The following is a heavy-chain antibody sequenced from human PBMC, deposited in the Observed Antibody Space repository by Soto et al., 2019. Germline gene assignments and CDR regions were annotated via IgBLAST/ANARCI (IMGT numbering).Heavy chain of an antibody. V-gene: IGHV4-59*08. CDR1: GGSITGYY. J-gene: IGHJ4*02. CDR3: ARRNYGEEGYFFAF. D-gene: IGHD4-17*01. CDR2: IYDSGTT. Sequence: QVQLRESGPGLVRPSETLSLTCTVSGGSITGYYWSWIRQPPGQGLEWIGYIYDSGTTTYNAALKCRVTSSADTSNNPFSLNLRSVTAADTAVYYCARRNYGEEGYFFAFWGQGLLVTVSS.